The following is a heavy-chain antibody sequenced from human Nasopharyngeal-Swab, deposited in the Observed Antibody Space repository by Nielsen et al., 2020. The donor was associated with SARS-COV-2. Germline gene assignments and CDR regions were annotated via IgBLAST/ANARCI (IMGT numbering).Heavy chain of an antibody. CDR2: IIYSGST. CDR3: ARRGNSYGGNWFDS. Sequence: SETLSLTCTVPGGSISGYYWSWIRQPPGKGLEWIGHIIYSGSTTYNPSLRSRVTISVDTSKNQFSLRLSSVTAADTAVYFCARRGNSYGGNWFDSWGLGSLVVVSS. CDR1: GGSISGYY. J-gene: IGHJ5*01. V-gene: IGHV4-59*01. D-gene: IGHD2/OR15-2a*01.